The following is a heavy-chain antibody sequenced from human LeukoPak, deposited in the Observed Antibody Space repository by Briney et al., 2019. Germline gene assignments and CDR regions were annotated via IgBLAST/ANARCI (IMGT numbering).Heavy chain of an antibody. Sequence: ASVKVSCKASGYTFTGYYMHWVRQAPGQGLEWMGWINPNSGGTNYAQKFQGRVTMTRDTSISTAYMELSRLRSDDTAVYYCARDWHLPTEEDSYGYAGWFDPWGQGTLVTVSS. D-gene: IGHD5-18*01. J-gene: IGHJ5*02. V-gene: IGHV1-2*02. CDR3: ARDWHLPTEEDSYGYAGWFDP. CDR1: GYTFTGYY. CDR2: INPNSGGT.